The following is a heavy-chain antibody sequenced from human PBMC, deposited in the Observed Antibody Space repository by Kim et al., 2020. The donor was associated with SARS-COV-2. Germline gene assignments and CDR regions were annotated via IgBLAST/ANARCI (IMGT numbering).Heavy chain of an antibody. CDR1: GGSISSYY. Sequence: SETLSLTCTVSGGSISSYYWSWIRQPPGKGLEWIGYIYYSGSTNYNPSLKSRVTISVDTSKNQFSLKLSSVTAADTAVYYCARVSGLRNLYYYYGMDVWGQGTTVTVSS. CDR3: ARVSGLRNLYYYYGMDV. V-gene: IGHV4-59*13. J-gene: IGHJ6*02. D-gene: IGHD5-18*01. CDR2: IYYSGST.